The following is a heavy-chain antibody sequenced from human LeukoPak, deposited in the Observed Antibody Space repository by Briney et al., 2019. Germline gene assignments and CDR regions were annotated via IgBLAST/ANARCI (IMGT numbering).Heavy chain of an antibody. V-gene: IGHV1-2*02. Sequence: VASVKVSCKASGYTFTGYYMHWVRQAPGQGLEWMGWINPNSGGTNYAQKFQGRVTMTRDTSIGTAYMELSRLRSDDTAVYYCARAGLSSYYYYYGMDVWGQGTTVTVSS. CDR2: INPNSGGT. CDR1: GYTFTGYY. CDR3: ARAGLSSYYYYYGMDV. J-gene: IGHJ6*02.